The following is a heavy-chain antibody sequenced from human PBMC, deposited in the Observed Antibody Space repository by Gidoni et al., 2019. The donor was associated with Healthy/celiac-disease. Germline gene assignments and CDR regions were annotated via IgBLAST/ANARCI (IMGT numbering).Heavy chain of an antibody. CDR3: ARVSQRYSSGWYFGYYGMDV. V-gene: IGHV1-69*01. CDR1: GGSFSRDA. J-gene: IGHJ6*02. D-gene: IGHD6-19*01. Sequence: QVQLVQSGAEVKKPGDSVTVSCKASGGSFSRDASSWVRQAPGQGLEWMGGIIPIFGTANYAQKFQGRVTITADESTCTAYMELSSLLSEDTAVYSCARVSQRYSSGWYFGYYGMDVWGQGTTVTVSS. CDR2: IIPIFGTA.